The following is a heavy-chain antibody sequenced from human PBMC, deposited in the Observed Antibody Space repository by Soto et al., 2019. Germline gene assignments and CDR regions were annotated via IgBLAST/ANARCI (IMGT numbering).Heavy chain of an antibody. V-gene: IGHV1-18*01. D-gene: IGHD4-17*01. Sequence: QVQLVQSGAEVKNPGASVKVSCKASGYIFTTHGITWVRQAPGQGLEWMGWIRTNNGDTNYAQKFQDRVAMTTDTSTTTAYKELTSRRFDDTAVYYCARGAYGDQHDYWGQGTLVTVSS. CDR1: GYIFTTHG. J-gene: IGHJ4*02. CDR3: ARGAYGDQHDY. CDR2: IRTNNGDT.